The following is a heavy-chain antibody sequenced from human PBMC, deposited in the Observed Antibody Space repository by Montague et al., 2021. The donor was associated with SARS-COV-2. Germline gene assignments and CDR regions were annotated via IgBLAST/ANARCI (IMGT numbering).Heavy chain of an antibody. CDR2: INQSGST. Sequence: SETLSLTCALHGGSFSGFKRSRIRQSQGKGLVRVGEINQSGSTNYNVSLKSRLTMSLDTSKNQVSLKLSSVTAADTAVYYCATSSSRSYYVGLDYWGQGTLVTVTS. CDR1: GGSFSGFK. CDR3: ATSSSRSYYVGLDY. D-gene: IGHD3-10*01. V-gene: IGHV4-34*01. J-gene: IGHJ4*02.